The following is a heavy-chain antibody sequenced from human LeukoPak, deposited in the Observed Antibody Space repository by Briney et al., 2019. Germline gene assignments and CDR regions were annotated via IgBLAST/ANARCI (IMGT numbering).Heavy chain of an antibody. V-gene: IGHV1-2*02. D-gene: IGHD1-26*01. CDR1: GYTFTGYY. CDR3: ARDLVGSYYN. Sequence: ASVTVSCKASGYTFTGYYMHWVRPAPGQGLEWMGWINPNSGGTNYAQKFQGRVTMTRDTSISTAYMELSRLRSDDTAVYYCARDLVGSYYNWGQGTLVTVSS. J-gene: IGHJ4*02. CDR2: INPNSGGT.